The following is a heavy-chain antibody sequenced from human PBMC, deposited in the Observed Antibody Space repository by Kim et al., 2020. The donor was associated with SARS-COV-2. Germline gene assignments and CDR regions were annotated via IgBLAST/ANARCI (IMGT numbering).Heavy chain of an antibody. Sequence: GESLKISCKGSGYSFTSYWIGWVRQMPGKGLEWMGIIYPGDSDTRYSPSFQGQVTISADKSISTAYLQWSSLKASDTAMYYCARGMGGSGTHYYYYYGVDVWGQGTTVTVSS. CDR1: GYSFTSYW. CDR3: ARGMGGSGTHYYYYYGVDV. V-gene: IGHV5-51*01. D-gene: IGHD3-10*01. J-gene: IGHJ6*02. CDR2: IYPGDSDT.